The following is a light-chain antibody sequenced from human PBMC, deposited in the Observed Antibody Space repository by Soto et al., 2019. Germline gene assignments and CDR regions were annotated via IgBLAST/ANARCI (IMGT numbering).Light chain of an antibody. Sequence: EIVLTQSPATLSLSPGERATLSCRASQSVSSYLAWYQQKPGQAPRLLIYDASNRATGIPARFSGSGSGTDFTLTISSLEPEDFAVYYRQQYNNWPPWTFGQGTKVDIK. V-gene: IGKV3-11*01. CDR3: QQYNNWPPWT. CDR2: DAS. J-gene: IGKJ1*01. CDR1: QSVSSY.